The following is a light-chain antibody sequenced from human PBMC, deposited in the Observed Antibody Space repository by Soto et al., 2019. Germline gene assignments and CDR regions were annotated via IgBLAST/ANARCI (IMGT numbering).Light chain of an antibody. CDR2: IAS. V-gene: IGKV1-6*01. CDR3: LQDYDYPRT. J-gene: IGKJ1*01. Sequence: AIQMTQSPSSLSAFIGDSVTITCRASQGIRNDLGWYQQKPGKAPRLLIYIASSLHSGVPSRSSGSGSGTDFTLTISSRQPEDSATYYCLQDYDYPRTFGQGTKVDIK. CDR1: QGIRND.